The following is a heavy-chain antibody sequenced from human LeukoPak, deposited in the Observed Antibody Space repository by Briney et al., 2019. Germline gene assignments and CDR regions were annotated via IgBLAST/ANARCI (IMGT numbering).Heavy chain of an antibody. D-gene: IGHD5-18*01. J-gene: IGHJ5*02. CDR2: IYSSGSP. CDR3: ARRGVYVDTVVTAGNWFDP. CDR1: GGSFSGYY. V-gene: IGHV4-4*09. Sequence: SETLSLTCTVSGGSFSGYYWTWIRQPPGKRLEYIGYIYSSGSPTYNPSLKSRVTISVDASKNQLSLKLSSVTAADTAVHYCARRGVYVDTVVTAGNWFDPWGQGTLVTVSS.